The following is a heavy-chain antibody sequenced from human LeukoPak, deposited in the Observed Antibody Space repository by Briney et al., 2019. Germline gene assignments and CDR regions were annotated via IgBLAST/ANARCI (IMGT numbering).Heavy chain of an antibody. CDR3: ARDGYGSGKGYFDY. CDR1: GYTFTSYG. V-gene: IGHV1-18*01. CDR2: ISAYDGNT. J-gene: IGHJ4*02. Sequence: GASVKVSCRASGYTFTSYGFTWVRQAPGQGPEWMGWISAYDGNTNSALKFQGRVTMTTDTSSSTAYMELRSLTSDDTAVYYCARDGYGSGKGYFDYWGQGTLVTVSS. D-gene: IGHD3-10*01.